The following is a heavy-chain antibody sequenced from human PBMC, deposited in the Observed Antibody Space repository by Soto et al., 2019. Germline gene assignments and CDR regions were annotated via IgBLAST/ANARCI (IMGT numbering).Heavy chain of an antibody. Sequence: ASVKVSCKASGHSFTDYHIHWVRQAPGQGLEWLGRINPKSGGTSTAQKFQGWVTMTTDTSISTASMELTRLTSDDTAIYYCARGDSTDCSNGVCSFFYNHDMDVWGQGTTVTVSS. J-gene: IGHJ6*02. CDR3: ARGDSTDCSNGVCSFFYNHDMDV. CDR2: INPKSGGT. D-gene: IGHD2-8*01. CDR1: GHSFTDYH. V-gene: IGHV1-2*04.